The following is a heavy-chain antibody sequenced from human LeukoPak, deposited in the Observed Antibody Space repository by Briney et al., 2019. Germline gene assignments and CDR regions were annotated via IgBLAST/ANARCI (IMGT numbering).Heavy chain of an antibody. D-gene: IGHD6-13*01. CDR1: GFPFSTSV. CDR2: IGGSRDST. J-gene: IGHJ4*02. Sequence: GGSLRLSCEAAGFPFSTSVMTWVRQAPGKGLEWVSGIGGSRDSTYYADSVKGRFTISRDNSKNTLYLQMNSLRAGDTAVYYCAKDPAFRTYSSSTIDYWGQGTLVTVSS. V-gene: IGHV3-23*01. CDR3: AKDPAFRTYSSSTIDY.